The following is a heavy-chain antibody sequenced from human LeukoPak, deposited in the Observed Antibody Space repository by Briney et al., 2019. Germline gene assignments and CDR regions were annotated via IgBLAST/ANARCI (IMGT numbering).Heavy chain of an antibody. Sequence: SVKLSWKVSAYTFTVHSFSWVRQAHEHGLGWEGRTNPNVGDTKYADKFQGRVIMTRDTSTSTAYLELSGLRSDDTASYYCARDMWELPSDYYYDYWGQGTLVTVSS. D-gene: IGHD1-26*01. J-gene: IGHJ4*02. V-gene: IGHV1-2*06. CDR2: TNPNVGDT. CDR3: ARDMWELPSDYYYDY. CDR1: AYTFTVHS.